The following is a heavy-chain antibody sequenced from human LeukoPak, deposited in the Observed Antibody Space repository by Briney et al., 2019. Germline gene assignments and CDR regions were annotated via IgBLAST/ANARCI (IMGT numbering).Heavy chain of an antibody. CDR3: AKGPRPGSSDYPNLDH. V-gene: IGHV3-53*01. Sequence: PGGSLRLSCAASGFTVSSNYMNWVRQAPGKGLEWVSLIYSGSSTNYADSVKGRFTISRDSSKNTLYLQMNSLRVEDTAVYYCAKGPRPGSSDYPNLDHWGQGTLVTVSS. CDR2: IYSGSST. J-gene: IGHJ4*02. CDR1: GFTVSSNY. D-gene: IGHD3-22*01.